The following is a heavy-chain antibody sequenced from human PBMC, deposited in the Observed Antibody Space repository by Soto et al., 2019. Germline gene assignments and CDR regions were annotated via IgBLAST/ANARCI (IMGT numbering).Heavy chain of an antibody. V-gene: IGHV1-69*13. D-gene: IGHD2-15*01. J-gene: IGHJ4*02. Sequence: GASVKVSWKASGGTFSSYAISWVRQAPGQGLEWMGGIIHIFGTADYAQKFQGRVTITADESTSTAYMELSSLRSEDTAVYYCARQLWDCSGGSCSSPLLYWGQGTLVTLSS. CDR3: ARQLWDCSGGSCSSPLLY. CDR1: GGTFSSYA. CDR2: IIHIFGTA.